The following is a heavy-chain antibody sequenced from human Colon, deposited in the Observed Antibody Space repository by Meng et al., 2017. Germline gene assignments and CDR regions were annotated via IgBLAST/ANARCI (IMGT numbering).Heavy chain of an antibody. Sequence: QVHLGAWVPCLVKPSTPLSPTCVVSGGSISGDGYYWSWIRQHPGKGLEWIGYVHDSGDTYYKSSLKSRITISIDTSENQFSLKLKSVTAADTAVYYCARDPSNRGAFFDPWGQGTLVTVSS. CDR1: GGSISGDGYY. V-gene: IGHV4-31*11. J-gene: IGHJ5*02. CDR2: VHDSGDT. D-gene: IGHD3-10*01. CDR3: ARDPSNRGAFFDP.